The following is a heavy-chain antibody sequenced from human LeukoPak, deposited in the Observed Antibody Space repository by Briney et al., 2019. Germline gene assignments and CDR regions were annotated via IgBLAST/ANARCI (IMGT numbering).Heavy chain of an antibody. Sequence: GRSLRLSCAGSGFTFSSYAMHWVRQAPGKGLEWVAVISYDGSNKYYADSLKGRFTISRDNSKNTLYLQMNSLRAEDTAVYYCARDYSNSRYYFDYWGQGTLVTVSS. V-gene: IGHV3-30-3*01. CDR1: GFTFSSYA. D-gene: IGHD4-11*01. CDR3: ARDYSNSRYYFDY. J-gene: IGHJ4*02. CDR2: ISYDGSNK.